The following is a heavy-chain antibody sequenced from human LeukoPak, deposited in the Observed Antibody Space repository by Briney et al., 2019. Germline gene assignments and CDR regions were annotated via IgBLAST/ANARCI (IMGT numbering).Heavy chain of an antibody. CDR2: IGGAAGST. CDR3: AKDRSSSAIAVRGGY. D-gene: IGHD6-19*01. V-gene: IGHV3-23*01. Sequence: GESLRLSCAASGFTSSSYAMTWVRQAPGKGLEWVSTIGGAAGSTNYADSVKGRFTISRDNSKNTLYLKMTSLRAEDTALYYCAKDRSSSAIAVRGGYWGQGTLVTVSS. J-gene: IGHJ4*02. CDR1: GFTSSSYA.